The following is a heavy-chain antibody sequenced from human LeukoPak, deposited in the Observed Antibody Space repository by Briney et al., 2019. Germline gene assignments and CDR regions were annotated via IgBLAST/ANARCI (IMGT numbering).Heavy chain of an antibody. V-gene: IGHV3-7*01. CDR1: GFTFSSYW. Sequence: PGGSLRLSCAASGFTFSSYWMSWVRQAPGKGLEWVANIKQDGSEKYYVDSVKGRFTISRDNAKNSLYLQMNSLRAEDTAVHYCARGGEQKWGYSYGYGVGAFDIWGQGTMVTVSS. D-gene: IGHD5-18*01. J-gene: IGHJ3*02. CDR3: ARGGEQKWGYSYGYGVGAFDI. CDR2: IKQDGSEK.